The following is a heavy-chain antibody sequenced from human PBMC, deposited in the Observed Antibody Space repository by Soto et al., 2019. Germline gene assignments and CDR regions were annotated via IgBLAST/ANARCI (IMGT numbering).Heavy chain of an antibody. CDR3: AREGRLRFSYYYGMDV. CDR2: INPNSGGT. D-gene: IGHD3-3*01. Sequence: ASVKVSCKASGYTFTGYYMHWVRQAPGQGLEWMGWINPNSGGTNYAQKFQGWVTMTRDTSISTAYMELSRLRSDDTAVYYCAREGRLRFSYYYGMDVWGQGTTVTVSS. V-gene: IGHV1-2*04. CDR1: GYTFTGYY. J-gene: IGHJ6*02.